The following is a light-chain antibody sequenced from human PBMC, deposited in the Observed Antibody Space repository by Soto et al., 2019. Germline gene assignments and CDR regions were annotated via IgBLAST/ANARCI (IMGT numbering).Light chain of an antibody. Sequence: QSALTQPPSASGTPGQSVTISCSGSSSNIGSNTVNLYQQLPGTAPKLLIYSNNQRPSGVPDRFSGSKSGTSASLAISGLQSEDEADYYCAAWDDSLNGYVFGTGTKVTVL. CDR3: AAWDDSLNGYV. CDR2: SNN. V-gene: IGLV1-44*01. CDR1: SSNIGSNT. J-gene: IGLJ1*01.